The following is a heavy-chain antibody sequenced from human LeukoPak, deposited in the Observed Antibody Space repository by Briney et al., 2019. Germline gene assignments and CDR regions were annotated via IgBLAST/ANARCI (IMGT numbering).Heavy chain of an antibody. D-gene: IGHD3-22*01. CDR2: ISAYNGNT. CDR3: ARLTRITMIVVNQLYYYYYMDV. CDR1: GYTFTSYG. V-gene: IGHV1-18*01. J-gene: IGHJ6*03. Sequence: GASVKVSCKASGYTFTSYGISWVRQAPGQGLEWMGWISAYNGNTNYAQKLQGRVTMTTDTSTSTAYMELRSLRSDDTAVYYCARLTRITMIVVNQLYYYYYMDVWGKGTTVTISS.